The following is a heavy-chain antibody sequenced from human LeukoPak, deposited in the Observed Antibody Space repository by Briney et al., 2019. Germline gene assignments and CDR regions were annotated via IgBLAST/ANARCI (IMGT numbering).Heavy chain of an antibody. CDR1: GYTFTSYY. D-gene: IGHD1/OR15-1a*01. CDR3: ATGMEQLLFDY. Sequence: GASVKVSCKASGYTFTSYYMHLVRQAPGQGLELMGIINPSGGSTSYAKKFQGRVTMNRDMSTSTVYMELSSLRSEDTAVYYCATGMEQLLFDYWGQGTLVTVSS. J-gene: IGHJ4*02. CDR2: INPSGGST. V-gene: IGHV1-46*01.